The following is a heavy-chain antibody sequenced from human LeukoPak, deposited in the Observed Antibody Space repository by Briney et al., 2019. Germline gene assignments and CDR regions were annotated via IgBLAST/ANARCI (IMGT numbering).Heavy chain of an antibody. V-gene: IGHV3-30*03. J-gene: IGHJ4*02. Sequence: GGSLRLSCAVSGFTFSSYGMHWVRQAPGKGLEWVAVISYDGSNKYYADSVKGRLTISRDNSKNTLYLQMNSLRAEDTAVYYCARPRYSSSSDYYFDYWGQGTLVTVSS. CDR1: GFTFSSYG. D-gene: IGHD6-6*01. CDR2: ISYDGSNK. CDR3: ARPRYSSSSDYYFDY.